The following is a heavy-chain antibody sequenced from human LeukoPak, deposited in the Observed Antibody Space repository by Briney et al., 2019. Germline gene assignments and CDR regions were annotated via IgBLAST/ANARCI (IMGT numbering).Heavy chain of an antibody. Sequence: SETLSLTCTVSGGSISSYYWSWIRQPPGKGLEWIGSIYYSGSTYYNPSLKSRVTISVDTSKNQFSLKLSSVTAADTAVYYCARRSDFWVGWGQGTLVTVSS. CDR1: GGSISSYY. CDR2: IYYSGST. V-gene: IGHV4-59*05. D-gene: IGHD3-3*01. CDR3: ARRSDFWVG. J-gene: IGHJ4*02.